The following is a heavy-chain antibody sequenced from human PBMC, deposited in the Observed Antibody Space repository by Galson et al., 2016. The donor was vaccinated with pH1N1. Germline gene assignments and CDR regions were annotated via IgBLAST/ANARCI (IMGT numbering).Heavy chain of an antibody. CDR2: IHTSGST. CDR1: GGSISSGSYY. V-gene: IGHV4-61*09. J-gene: IGHJ4*02. Sequence: TLSLTCTVSGGSISSGSYYWSWIRQPAGKGLEWIGYIHTSGSTYYNPSLKSRVTMSVDTSKNQFSLKLTSVTAAATAVYYCARGLAVAGTFYFDSWGQGTLVTVSS. D-gene: IGHD6-19*01. CDR3: ARGLAVAGTFYFDS.